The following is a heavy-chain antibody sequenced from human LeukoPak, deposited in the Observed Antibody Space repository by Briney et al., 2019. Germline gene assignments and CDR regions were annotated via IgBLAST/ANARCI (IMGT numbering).Heavy chain of an antibody. CDR2: ISAYNGNT. V-gene: IGHV1-18*01. D-gene: IGHD3-22*01. Sequence: ASVKVSCKASGYTFTSYGISWLRQAPGQGLEWMGWISAYNGNTNYEQKLQGRVTMTTDTSTGTAYMELRSLRSDDTAVYYCARGPSYYDSSGYSVYWGQGTLVTVSS. CDR1: GYTFTSYG. J-gene: IGHJ4*02. CDR3: ARGPSYYDSSGYSVY.